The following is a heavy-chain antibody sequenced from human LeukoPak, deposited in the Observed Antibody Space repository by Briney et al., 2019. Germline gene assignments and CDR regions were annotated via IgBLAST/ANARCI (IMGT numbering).Heavy chain of an antibody. J-gene: IGHJ6*02. CDR2: IYTSGST. Sequence: SQTLSLTCTVSGVSISSGSYYWSWIRQPAGKGLEWIGRIYTSGSTNYNPSLKSRVTISVDTSKNQFSLKLSSVTAADTAVYYCARDARGYYGMDVWGQGTTVTVSS. V-gene: IGHV4-61*02. CDR1: GVSISSGSYY. CDR3: ARDARGYYGMDV.